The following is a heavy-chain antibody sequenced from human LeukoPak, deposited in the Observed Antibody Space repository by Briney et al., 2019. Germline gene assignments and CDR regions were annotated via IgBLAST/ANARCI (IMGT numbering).Heavy chain of an antibody. CDR2: THYTGNT. Sequence: SETLSLTCSVPSDSINYYYWNWIRQPPGKELEWIAYTHYTGNTKSNPSLKNLVTTSVDTSKSQFSLKLTSVTAADTAVYYCAKWSSTLKAFDFWGQGILVIVSS. CDR1: SDSINYYY. D-gene: IGHD2-8*01. V-gene: IGHV4-59*08. CDR3: AKWSSTLKAFDF. J-gene: IGHJ4*02.